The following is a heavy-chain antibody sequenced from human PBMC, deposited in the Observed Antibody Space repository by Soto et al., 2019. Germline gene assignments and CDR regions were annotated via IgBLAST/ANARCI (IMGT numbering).Heavy chain of an antibody. CDR3: ASLPVVTTNQFDY. CDR2: IYYSGST. CDR1: GGSISRSSYY. D-gene: IGHD2-21*02. J-gene: IGHJ4*02. V-gene: IGHV4-39*01. Sequence: SETLSLTCTVSGGSISRSSYYWGWIRQPPGEGLEWIGSIYYSGSTYYNPSFKSRVTIAVDTSKNQFSLKVNSVTAADTAVYYCASLPVVTTNQFDYWGQGTPVTVSS.